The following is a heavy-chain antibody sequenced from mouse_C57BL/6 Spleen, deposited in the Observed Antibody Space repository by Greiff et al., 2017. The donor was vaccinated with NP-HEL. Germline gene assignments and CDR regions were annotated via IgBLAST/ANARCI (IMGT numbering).Heavy chain of an antibody. CDR1: GYAFSSYW. Sequence: QVQLQQPGAELVKPGASVKISCKASGYAFSSYWMNWVKQRPGKGLEWIGQIYPGDGDTNYNGKFKGKATLTADKSSSTAYMQLSSLTSEDSAVYFCARSGVWYYFDYWGQGTTLTVSS. J-gene: IGHJ2*01. V-gene: IGHV1-80*01. CDR2: IYPGDGDT. CDR3: ARSGVWYYFDY.